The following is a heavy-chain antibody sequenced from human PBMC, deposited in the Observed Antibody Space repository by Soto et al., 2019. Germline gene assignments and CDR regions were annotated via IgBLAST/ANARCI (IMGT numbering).Heavy chain of an antibody. V-gene: IGHV3-30*18. CDR3: AKDLRPGHIAAAGTGPNWFDP. CDR1: GFTFSSYG. Sequence: PGGSLTLSCAASGFTFSSYGMQWVRQAQGKGLEWVAVISYDGSNKYYADSVKGRFTISRDNSKNTLYLQMNSLRAEDTAVYYCAKDLRPGHIAAAGTGPNWFDPWGQGTLVTVSS. J-gene: IGHJ5*02. D-gene: IGHD6-13*01. CDR2: ISYDGSNK.